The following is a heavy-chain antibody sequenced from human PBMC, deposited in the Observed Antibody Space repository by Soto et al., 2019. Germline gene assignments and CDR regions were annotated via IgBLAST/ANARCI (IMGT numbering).Heavy chain of an antibody. Sequence: GASVKVSCKASGYTFTSYGISWVRQAPGQGLEWMGWISAYNGNTNYAQKLQGRVTMTTDTSTSTAYMELRSLRSDDTAVYYCARGGVRYCSSTSCYTPDDYYYYGMDVWGQGXTVTV. D-gene: IGHD2-2*02. J-gene: IGHJ6*02. CDR3: ARGGVRYCSSTSCYTPDDYYYYGMDV. CDR2: ISAYNGNT. V-gene: IGHV1-18*04. CDR1: GYTFTSYG.